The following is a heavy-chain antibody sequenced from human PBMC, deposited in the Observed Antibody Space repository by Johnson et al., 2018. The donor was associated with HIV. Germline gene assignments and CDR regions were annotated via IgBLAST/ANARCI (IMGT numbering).Heavy chain of an antibody. V-gene: IGHV3-30*02. D-gene: IGHD3-22*01. J-gene: IGHJ3*02. Sequence: VQLVESGGGVVQPGGSLRLSCAASGFTFSNFGMHWVRQAPGKGLEWVTFIRYDGSNKYYADSVKGRFTISRDNSKNTLSLQMNSLRAEDTAVYYCARGYYYDSSGSDDAFDIWGQGTMVTVSS. CDR3: ARGYYYDSSGSDDAFDI. CDR2: IRYDGSNK. CDR1: GFTFSNFG.